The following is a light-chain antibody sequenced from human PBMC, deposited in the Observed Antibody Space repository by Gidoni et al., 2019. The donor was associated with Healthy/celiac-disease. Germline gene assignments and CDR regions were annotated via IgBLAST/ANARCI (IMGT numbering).Light chain of an antibody. Sequence: EIVLTQSPATLSLSPGESATLSCRASQSVSSYLAWYQQKPGQAPRLLIYDASNRVTGIPARFSGSGSGTDFTLTISSLEPEDFAVYYCQQRSNWVLTFGGXTKVEIK. J-gene: IGKJ4*01. CDR1: QSVSSY. V-gene: IGKV3-11*01. CDR3: QQRSNWVLT. CDR2: DAS.